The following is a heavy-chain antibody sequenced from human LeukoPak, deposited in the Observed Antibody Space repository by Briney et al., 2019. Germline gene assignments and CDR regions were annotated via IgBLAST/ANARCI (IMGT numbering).Heavy chain of an antibody. CDR3: ARRRIVAGTDAFDI. CDR1: GYTFTNYG. V-gene: IGHV1-18*01. D-gene: IGHD6-19*01. J-gene: IGHJ3*02. CDR2: ISGYNGNT. Sequence: ASVKVSCNASGYTFTNYGISWVRQAPGQGLEWMGGISGYNGNTNYAQELQGRVTMTTDTSTNTAYMELRSLRSDDTAVYYCARRRIVAGTDAFDIWGQGTMVTVSS.